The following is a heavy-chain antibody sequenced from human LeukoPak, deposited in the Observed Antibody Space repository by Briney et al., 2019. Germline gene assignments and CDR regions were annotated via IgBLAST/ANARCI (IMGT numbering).Heavy chain of an antibody. D-gene: IGHD6-19*01. V-gene: IGHV4-34*01. CDR3: ARGLDMVIAVAGT. J-gene: IGHJ4*02. Sequence: SETLSLTCAVYGGSFSGYYWSWIRQPPGKGLEWIGEINHSGSTNYNPSLKSRVTISVDTSKNQFSLKLSSVTAADMAVYYCARGLDMVIAVAGTWGQGTLVTVSS. CDR1: GGSFSGYY. CDR2: INHSGST.